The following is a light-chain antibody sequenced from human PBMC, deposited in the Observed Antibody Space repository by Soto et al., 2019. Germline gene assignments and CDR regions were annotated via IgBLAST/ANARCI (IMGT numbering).Light chain of an antibody. CDR2: GAS. Sequence: EIVLTQTPCTLSLSPGERATLPCRASQSVRNNYLAWYQQKPGQTPRPLIYGASSRATGIPDRFSGSGSGTDFTLTISRLEPEDFATYYCQHYNSYSEAFGQGTKVDIK. CDR3: QHYNSYSEA. J-gene: IGKJ1*01. CDR1: QSVRNNY. V-gene: IGKV3-20*01.